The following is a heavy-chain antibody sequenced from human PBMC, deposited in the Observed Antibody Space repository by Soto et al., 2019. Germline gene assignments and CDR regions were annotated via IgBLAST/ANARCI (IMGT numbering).Heavy chain of an antibody. D-gene: IGHD2-21*02. CDR2: IYWDDDK. V-gene: IGHV2-5*02. Sequence: SGPTLVNPTQSLTLTCSFSGFSLTTTEVAVGWIRQPPGKALEWLALIYWDDDKRYSPSLKSSLTITKDTAKNQVVLTMTNVHPEDTATYYCIQSRCGGDCLQSYASYYYYGMDVWGQGTTVTVSS. CDR1: GFSLTTTEVA. J-gene: IGHJ6*02. CDR3: IQSRCGGDCLQSYASYYYYGMDV.